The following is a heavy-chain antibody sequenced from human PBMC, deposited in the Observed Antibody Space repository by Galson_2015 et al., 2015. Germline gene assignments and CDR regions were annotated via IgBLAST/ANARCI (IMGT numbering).Heavy chain of an antibody. CDR1: GLTFSSYG. CDR2: ISYDGSNK. D-gene: IGHD3-3*01. CDR3: AKDEGHYDFWSGFDY. V-gene: IGHV3-30*18. J-gene: IGHJ4*02. Sequence: SLRLSCAASGLTFSSYGMHWVRQAPGKGLEWVAVISYDGSNKYYADSVKGRFTISRDNSKNTLYLQMNSLRAEDTAVYYCAKDEGHYDFWSGFDYWGQGTLVTVSS.